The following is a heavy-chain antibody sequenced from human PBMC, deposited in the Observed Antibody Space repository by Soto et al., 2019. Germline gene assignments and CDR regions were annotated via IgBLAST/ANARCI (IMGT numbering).Heavy chain of an antibody. V-gene: IGHV4-59*01. CDR1: GGSISSYY. J-gene: IGHJ5*02. CDR2: IYYSGST. CDR3: ARRRITMVRGVSNWFDP. Sequence: SETLSLTCTVSGGSISSYYWSWIRQPPGKGLEWIGYIYYSGSTNYNPSLKSRVTISVDTPKNQFSLKLSSVTAADTAVYYCARRRITMVRGVSNWFDPWGQGTLVTVSS. D-gene: IGHD3-10*01.